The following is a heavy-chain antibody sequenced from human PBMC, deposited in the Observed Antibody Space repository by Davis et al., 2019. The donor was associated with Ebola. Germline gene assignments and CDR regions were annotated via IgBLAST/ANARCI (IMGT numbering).Heavy chain of an antibody. V-gene: IGHV1-69*13. Sequence: SVKVSCKASGGNFSTYAISWVRQAPGQGLEWMGGIIPIFGSANYAQKFQGRVTISADESTSTAYMELSGLRSEDTAVYFCARPGYCTTTKCYTFMAWGQGTLVTVSS. D-gene: IGHD2-2*02. CDR2: IIPIFGSA. CDR3: ARPGYCTTTKCYTFMA. J-gene: IGHJ5*02. CDR1: GGNFSTYA.